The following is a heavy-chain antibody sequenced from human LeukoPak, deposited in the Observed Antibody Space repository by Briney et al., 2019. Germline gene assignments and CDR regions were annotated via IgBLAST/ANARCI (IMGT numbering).Heavy chain of an antibody. CDR2: IYYSGST. V-gene: IGHV4-59*12. CDR3: ASRNYYDPSGYYYGMEV. D-gene: IGHD3-22*01. J-gene: IGHJ6*02. Sequence: SETLSLTCTVSGGSISSYYWSWIRQPPGKGLEWIGYIYYSGSTNYNPSLKSRVTISVDTSKNQFSLKLSSVTAADTAVYYCASRNYYDPSGYYYGMEVWGQGTTVTVSS. CDR1: GGSISSYY.